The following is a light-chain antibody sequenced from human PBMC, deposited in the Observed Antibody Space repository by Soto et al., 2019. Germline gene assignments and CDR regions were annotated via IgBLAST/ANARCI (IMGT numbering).Light chain of an antibody. V-gene: IGKV1-5*01. CDR1: QSISDW. J-gene: IGKJ1*01. Sequence: IQMTQSPSTGSASVGDRVTITCRASQSISDWLAWCQEKGGKDPKLLXYDVSNLEIGVPSRFSGRGFGTEFTLTIRGLQPDDFTTYYCQQYNSYSFGQGTKVDIK. CDR3: QQYNSYS. CDR2: DVS.